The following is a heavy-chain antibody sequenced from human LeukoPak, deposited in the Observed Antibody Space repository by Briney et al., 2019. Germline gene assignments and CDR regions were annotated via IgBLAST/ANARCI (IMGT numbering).Heavy chain of an antibody. D-gene: IGHD3/OR15-3a*01. CDR3: AKGGSRPLDDAFDI. J-gene: IGHJ3*02. V-gene: IGHV3-33*06. Sequence: SGGSLRLSCPASGFTLTSYGMSWVRQAPGKGLDWVAIVWHDGSIQKYADSVKGRFTISRDNSRNTVDLQMNSLRADDTAVYFCAKGGSRPLDDAFDIWGRGTMVTVSS. CDR1: GFTLTSYG. CDR2: VWHDGSIQ.